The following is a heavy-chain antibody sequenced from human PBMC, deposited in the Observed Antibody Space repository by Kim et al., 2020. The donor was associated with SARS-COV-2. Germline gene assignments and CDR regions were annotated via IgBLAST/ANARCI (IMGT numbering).Heavy chain of an antibody. CDR3: AKDDPDSSSSYSGWRRWGMVDY. CDR1: GFTFSSYG. CDR2: ISYDGSNK. D-gene: IGHD6-6*01. Sequence: GGSLRLSCAASGFTFSSYGMHWVRQAPGKGLEWVAVISYDGSNKYYADSVKGRFTISRDNSKNTLYLQMNSLRAEDTAVYYCAKDDPDSSSSYSGWRRWGMVDYWGQGTLVTVSS. V-gene: IGHV3-30*18. J-gene: IGHJ4*02.